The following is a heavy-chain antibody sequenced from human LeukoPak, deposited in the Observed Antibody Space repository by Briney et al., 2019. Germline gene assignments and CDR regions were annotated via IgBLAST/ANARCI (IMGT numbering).Heavy chain of an antibody. Sequence: GASVKVSCKASGYTFTGYYMHWVRQAPGQGLEWMGWINPNSGGTNYAQKFQGRVTMTRDTSISTACMELSRLKSDDTAVYYCARARVGEVFDYWGQGTLVTVSS. CDR1: GYTFTGYY. CDR2: INPNSGGT. J-gene: IGHJ4*02. D-gene: IGHD4-17*01. V-gene: IGHV1-2*02. CDR3: ARARVGEVFDY.